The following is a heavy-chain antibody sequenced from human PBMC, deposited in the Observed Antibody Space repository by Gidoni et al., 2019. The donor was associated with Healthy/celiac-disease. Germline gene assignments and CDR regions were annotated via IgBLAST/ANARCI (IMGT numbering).Heavy chain of an antibody. CDR3: ARWICSSTSCYTGYYYYMDV. D-gene: IGHD2-2*02. CDR2: IIPIFGTA. J-gene: IGHJ6*03. V-gene: IGHV1-69*01. Sequence: QVQLVQSGAEVKKPGSSVKVSCKASGGTFSSYALSWVRQAPGQGLEWMGGIIPIFGTANYAQKFQGRVTITADESTSTAYMELSSLRSEDTAVYYCARWICSSTSCYTGYYYYMDVWGKGTTVTVSS. CDR1: GGTFSSYA.